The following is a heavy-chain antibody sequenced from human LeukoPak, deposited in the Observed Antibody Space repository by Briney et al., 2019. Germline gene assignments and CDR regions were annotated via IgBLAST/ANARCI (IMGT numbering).Heavy chain of an antibody. D-gene: IGHD2-2*01. CDR2: INHRGTP. CDR1: GESLSHYY. V-gene: IGHV4-34*01. CDR3: ARGAFHTSSVWFDP. J-gene: IGHJ5*02. Sequence: PSETLSLTCAVSGESLSHYYWSWLRQTPGKGLEWIGEINHRGTPNYTPSLKSRAAISIDTSRNQFSLQVTSVTAADTAVFDCARGAFHTSSVWFDPWGQGTLVTVSS.